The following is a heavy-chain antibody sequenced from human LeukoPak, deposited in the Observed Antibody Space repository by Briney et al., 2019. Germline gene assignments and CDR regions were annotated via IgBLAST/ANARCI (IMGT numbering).Heavy chain of an antibody. D-gene: IGHD4-17*01. CDR1: GFTFRNYG. CDR2: INSDGSST. V-gene: IGHV3-74*01. CDR3: ARDSDDYGDYRTQPYMDV. Sequence: PGGSLRLSCATSGFTFRNYGMAWVRQAPGKGLEWVSRINSDGSSTSYADSVKGRFTISRDNAKNTLYLQMNSLRAEDTAVYYCARDSDDYGDYRTQPYMDVWGKGTTVTVSS. J-gene: IGHJ6*03.